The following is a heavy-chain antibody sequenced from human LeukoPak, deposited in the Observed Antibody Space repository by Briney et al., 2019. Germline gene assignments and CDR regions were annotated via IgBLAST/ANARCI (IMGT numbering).Heavy chain of an antibody. D-gene: IGHD6-13*01. J-gene: IGHJ4*02. CDR1: GGSITSSSYY. V-gene: IGHV4-39*01. CDR3: AKQQLVRCFDY. Sequence: SETLSLTCTVSGGSITSSSYYWGWIRQPPGKGLEWIGSIFYSGSPYYNPSLKSRVTISVDTSKTQFSLKLSSVTAADTAVYYCAKQQLVRCFDYWGQGTLVTVSS. CDR2: IFYSGSP.